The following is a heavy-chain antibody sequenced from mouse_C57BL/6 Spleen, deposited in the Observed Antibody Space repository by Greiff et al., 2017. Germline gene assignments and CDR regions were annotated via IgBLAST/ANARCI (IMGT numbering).Heavy chain of an antibody. D-gene: IGHD2-3*01. Sequence: QVQLQQPGAELVKPGASVKMSCKASGYTFTSYWITWVKQRPGQGLEWIGDIYPGSGSTNYNAKFKSKATLTVDTSSSPAYLQLSSLTSEDSAVYYCARWPRLLRGGAMGYWGQGTAVTVSS. CDR1: GYTFTSYW. V-gene: IGHV1-55*01. J-gene: IGHJ4*01. CDR2: IYPGSGST. CDR3: ARWPRLLRGGAMGY.